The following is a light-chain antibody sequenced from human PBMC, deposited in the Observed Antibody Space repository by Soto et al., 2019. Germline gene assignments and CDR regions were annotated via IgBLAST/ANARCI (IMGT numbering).Light chain of an antibody. V-gene: IGKV3-11*01. CDR3: QQRNSWPLT. CDR2: YAS. J-gene: IGKJ4*01. CDR1: QSVSSS. Sequence: EIVLTQSPATLSLSPGEGATLSCRASQSVSSSLAWFQQKPGQAPRLLIYYASNRATGIPARFSGSRSGADFTLTISSLEPEDFAVYYCQQRNSWPLTFGGGTKVEIK.